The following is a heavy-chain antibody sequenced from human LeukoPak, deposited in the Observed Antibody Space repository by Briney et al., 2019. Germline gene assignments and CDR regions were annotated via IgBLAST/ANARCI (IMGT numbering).Heavy chain of an antibody. CDR3: ARHYYDSSGYYPWYFDY. Sequence: SETLSLTCAVSGYSISSEYYWGWIRQPPGKGLEWIGSIYHSGSTYYNQSLKSRVTISVDTSKNQFSLKLTSVTAADTAVYYCARHYYDSSGYYPWYFDYWGRGTLVTVSS. J-gene: IGHJ4*02. D-gene: IGHD3-22*01. V-gene: IGHV4-38-2*01. CDR2: IYHSGST. CDR1: GYSISSEYY.